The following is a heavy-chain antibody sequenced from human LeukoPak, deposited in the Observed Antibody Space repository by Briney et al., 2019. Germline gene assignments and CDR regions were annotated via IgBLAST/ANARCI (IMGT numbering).Heavy chain of an antibody. Sequence: SVKVSCKASGFSFSSSAMQWVRQARGQRLEWIAWIVVGSGNTNYAQKFQERVTITRDMSTSTAYMELSSLRSEDTAVYFCAADRRVYCSGGTCYVNWFDPWGQGTLVTVSS. J-gene: IGHJ5*02. CDR1: GFSFSSSA. D-gene: IGHD2-15*01. CDR2: IVVGSGNT. CDR3: AADRRVYCSGGTCYVNWFDP. V-gene: IGHV1-58*02.